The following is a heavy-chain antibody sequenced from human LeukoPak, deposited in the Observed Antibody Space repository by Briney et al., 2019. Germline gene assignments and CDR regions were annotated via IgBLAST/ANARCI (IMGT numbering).Heavy chain of an antibody. Sequence: SETLSLTCTVSGGSISSSSYYWGWIRQPPGKGLKWIGSIFYSGSTYYNPSLKSRVTISVDASKNQFSLKLSSVTAADTAVYYCARDLGYCSSTSCYFFFWGQGTLVTVSS. V-gene: IGHV4-39*01. CDR2: IFYSGST. CDR1: GGSISSSSYY. D-gene: IGHD2-2*01. CDR3: ARDLGYCSSTSCYFFF. J-gene: IGHJ4*02.